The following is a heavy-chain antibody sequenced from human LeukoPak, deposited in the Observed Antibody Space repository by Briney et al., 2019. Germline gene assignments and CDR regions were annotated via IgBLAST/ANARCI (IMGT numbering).Heavy chain of an antibody. CDR2: INEDGSST. CDR1: GYTFSRYW. J-gene: IGHJ4*02. CDR3: TTDTFGARDS. D-gene: IGHD3-10*01. V-gene: IGHV3-74*01. Sequence: GGSLRLSCAASGYTFSRYWMHWVRQGPGKGLVWVSRINEDGSSTSYAESVRGRFTISRENAKNTLYLQMNSLRAEDAAVYYCTTDTFGARDSWGQGTLVTVSS.